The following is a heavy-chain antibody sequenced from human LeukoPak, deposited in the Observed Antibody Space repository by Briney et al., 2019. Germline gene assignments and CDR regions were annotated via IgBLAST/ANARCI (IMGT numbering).Heavy chain of an antibody. D-gene: IGHD6-19*01. J-gene: IGHJ4*02. CDR1: GYSFTSYW. V-gene: IGHV5-51*01. CDR2: IYPGDSDT. CDR3: ARHGGSGWSDDYFDY. Sequence: GESLKISCKGSGYSFTSYWIGWVRQMPGKGLEWMGIIYPGDSDTRYSPSFQGQVTIPADKSISTAYLQWSSLEAPDTAVYYCARHGGSGWSDDYFDYWGQGTLVTVSS.